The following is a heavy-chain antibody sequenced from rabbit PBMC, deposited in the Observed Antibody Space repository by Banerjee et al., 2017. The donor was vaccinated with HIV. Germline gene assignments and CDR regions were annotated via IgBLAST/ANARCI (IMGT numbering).Heavy chain of an antibody. D-gene: IGHD4-1*01. J-gene: IGHJ4*01. CDR1: GLDFSSSY. CDR3: AREGGRRGEIGYYFKL. CDR2: IDNGDGST. V-gene: IGHV1S47*01. Sequence: EESGGDLVKPGASLTLTCTASGLDFSSSYWICWVRQAPGKGPEWIACIDNGDGSTCYANLVKGRFTISRSTSLNTGTLQMTSLTAADTDTYFCAREGGRRGEIGYYFKLWGPGTLVTV.